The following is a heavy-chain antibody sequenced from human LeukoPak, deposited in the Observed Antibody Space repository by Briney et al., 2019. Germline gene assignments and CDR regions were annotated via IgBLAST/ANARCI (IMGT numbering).Heavy chain of an antibody. V-gene: IGHV1-69*13. D-gene: IGHD2-21*02. CDR2: IIPILGTV. Sequence: SVKVSCKASGGTLSSYAISWVRQAPGQGLEWMGGIIPILGTVDYTQKFQGRVTITADESTSTAYMEMSGLTSEDTAVSYCARRQCGGACHSSYYYYYGLDVWGQGTTVTVSS. CDR3: ARRQCGGACHSSYYYYYGLDV. CDR1: GGTLSSYA. J-gene: IGHJ6*02.